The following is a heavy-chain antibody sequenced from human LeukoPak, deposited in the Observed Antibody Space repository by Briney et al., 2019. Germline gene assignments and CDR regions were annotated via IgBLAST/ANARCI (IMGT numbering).Heavy chain of an antibody. V-gene: IGHV4-39*01. D-gene: IGHD6-19*01. J-gene: IGHJ5*02. CDR2: ISYSAST. CDR3: ARQRWLVHNWSDP. CDR1: GGSFSGYY. Sequence: SQTLSLTCQVYGGSFSGYYWGWIRHPPGKGLEWIGSISYSASTYYNPSLKSRVTISVDTSKNHFSLKLSSVTAADTALYYCARQRWLVHNWSDPWGQGTLVTVSS.